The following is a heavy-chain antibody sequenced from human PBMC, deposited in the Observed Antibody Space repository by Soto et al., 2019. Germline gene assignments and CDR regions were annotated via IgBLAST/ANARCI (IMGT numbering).Heavy chain of an antibody. Sequence: VQLVQSGAEVRKPGASVKVSCTASGDSLDGYYIHWVRQTPGQGLEWMGWIFPKSGGTRLQRRFQGIVSMTSESSTGPVYLDVTSLAFDDTAVYYCAREGMFHFEAKDYYPSTYGLDFWGQGTTVTVSS. V-gene: IGHV1-2*02. D-gene: IGHD3-10*01. CDR2: IFPKSGGT. J-gene: IGHJ6*02. CDR1: GDSLDGYY. CDR3: AREGMFHFEAKDYYPSTYGLDF.